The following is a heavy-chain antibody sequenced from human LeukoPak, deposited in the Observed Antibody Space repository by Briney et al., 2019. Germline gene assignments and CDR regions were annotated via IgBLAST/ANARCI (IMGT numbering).Heavy chain of an antibody. V-gene: IGHV4-59*01. Sequence: SETLSLTCTVSGGSIRSNYWSWIRQPPGKGLEWIGHIYNSGITNYNPSLKSRVTISVDTSKNQFSLKLTSVTAADTAVYYCARMIERRTLHFDYWGQGTLVTVSS. J-gene: IGHJ4*02. CDR1: GGSIRSNY. CDR3: ARMIERRTLHFDY. D-gene: IGHD1-1*01. CDR2: IYNSGIT.